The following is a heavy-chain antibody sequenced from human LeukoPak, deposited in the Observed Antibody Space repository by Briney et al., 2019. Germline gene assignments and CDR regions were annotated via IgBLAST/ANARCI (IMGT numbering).Heavy chain of an antibody. CDR2: ISSSSSYI. V-gene: IGHV3-21*01. CDR1: GFTFSSYG. CDR3: ARDLGSSTTMIVIWSEGGFDY. D-gene: IGHD3-22*01. Sequence: PGGSLRLSCAASGFTFSSYGMHWVRQAPGKGLEWVSSISSSSSYIYYADSVKGRFTISRDNAKNSLYLQMNSLRAEDTAVYYCARDLGSSTTMIVIWSEGGFDYWGQGTLVTVSS. J-gene: IGHJ4*02.